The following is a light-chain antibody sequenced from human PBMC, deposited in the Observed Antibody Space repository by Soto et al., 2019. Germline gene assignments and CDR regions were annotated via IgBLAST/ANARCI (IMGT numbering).Light chain of an antibody. CDR3: QQYASSTWT. CDR1: QNVISNY. J-gene: IGKJ1*01. V-gene: IGKV3-20*01. CDR2: GAS. Sequence: ESALTQSPGTLSLSPGARATLSCRATQNVISNYVAWYQQKPGQPPRLLVYGASTTATGIPDRFRGGGSGTDFTLTISRLEPEDSAVYYCQQYASSTWTFGQGTKVDIK.